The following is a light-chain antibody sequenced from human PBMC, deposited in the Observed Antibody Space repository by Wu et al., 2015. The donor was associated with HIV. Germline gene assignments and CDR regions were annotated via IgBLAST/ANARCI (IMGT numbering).Light chain of an antibody. CDR3: QQSDTSPRYT. J-gene: IGKJ2*01. CDR2: AAS. V-gene: IGKV1-39*01. Sequence: DIQMTQSPSSLSASVGDRVTITCRASQSIDDYLNWYQQIPGKAPKLLIYAASSLHSGVPSRFSGTGSGTHFTLTITRPQPEDFGTYYCQQSDTSPRYTFGQGTKIEIK. CDR1: QSIDDY.